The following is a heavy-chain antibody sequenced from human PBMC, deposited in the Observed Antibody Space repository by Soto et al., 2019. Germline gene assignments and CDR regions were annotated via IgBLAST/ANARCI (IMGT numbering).Heavy chain of an antibody. V-gene: IGHV3-64*01. Sequence: HPGGSLRLSCAASGFTFSSYAMHWVRQAPGKGLEYVSAISSNGGSTYYANSVKGRFTISRDNSKNTLYLQMGSLRAEDMAVYYCARDGNQAMESGYDSYYYYMDVWGKGTTVTVSS. D-gene: IGHD5-12*01. CDR1: GFTFSSYA. CDR2: ISSNGGST. J-gene: IGHJ6*03. CDR3: ARDGNQAMESGYDSYYYYMDV.